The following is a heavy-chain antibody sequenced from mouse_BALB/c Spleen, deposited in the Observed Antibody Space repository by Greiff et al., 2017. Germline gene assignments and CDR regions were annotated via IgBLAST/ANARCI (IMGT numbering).Heavy chain of an antibody. CDR1: GFSLTSYG. D-gene: IGHD1-1*01. Sequence: VQLQQSGPGLVAPSQSLSITCTVSGFSLTSYGVHWVRQPPGKGLEWLGVIWAGGSTNYNSALMSRLSISKDNSKSQVFLKMNSLQTDDTAMYYCARDSRGYGSSLWFAYWGQGTLVTVSA. CDR3: ARDSRGYGSSLWFAY. J-gene: IGHJ3*01. CDR2: IWAGGST. V-gene: IGHV2-9*02.